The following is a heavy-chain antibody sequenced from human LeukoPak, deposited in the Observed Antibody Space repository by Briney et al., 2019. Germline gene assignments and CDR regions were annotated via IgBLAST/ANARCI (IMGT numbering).Heavy chain of an antibody. CDR2: INPNSGGT. D-gene: IGHD6-19*01. CDR1: GYTFTGYY. V-gene: IGHV1-2*06. J-gene: IGHJ4*02. CDR3: ARDPVAGRWRFDY. Sequence: ASVKVSCKASGYTFTGYYMHWVRQAPGQGLEWMGRINPNSGGTNYAQEFQGRVTMTRDTSISTAYMELSRLRSDDTAVYYCARDPVAGRWRFDYWGQGTLVTVSS.